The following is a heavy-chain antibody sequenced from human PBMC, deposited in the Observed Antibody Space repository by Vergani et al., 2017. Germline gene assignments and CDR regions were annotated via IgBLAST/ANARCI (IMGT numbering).Heavy chain of an antibody. CDR2: IYHSGNT. J-gene: IGHJ4*02. V-gene: IGHV4-38-2*01. CDR1: GYSISSGYY. CDR3: ATTLISVAATNFVY. Sequence: QVQLQESGPGLVKPSETLSLTCVVSGYSISSGYYWGWIRQPPGKGLEWIGTIYHSGNTYYNTSFKSRVTISVDTSKNQFSLKLSSVTAADTAVYYCATTLISVAATNFVYWGQGTLVTVSS. D-gene: IGHD6-19*01.